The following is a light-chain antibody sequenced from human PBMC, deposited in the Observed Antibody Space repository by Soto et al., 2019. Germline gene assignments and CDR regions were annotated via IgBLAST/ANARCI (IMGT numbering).Light chain of an antibody. J-gene: IGKJ3*01. CDR2: SAS. V-gene: IGKV3-20*01. CDR3: QQYDGSLLT. CDR1: QSISSTS. Sequence: EIVLTQSPGTPSLSPGERATLSCRASQSISSTSLAWYQQTPGQAPRLLIHSASSRASGIPARFSGSGSGTDFSLTISRLEPEDFAVYYCQQYDGSLLTFGHGTKVDIK.